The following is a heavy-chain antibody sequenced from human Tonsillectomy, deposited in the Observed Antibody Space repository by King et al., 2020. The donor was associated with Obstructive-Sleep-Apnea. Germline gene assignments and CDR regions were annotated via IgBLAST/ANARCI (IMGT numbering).Heavy chain of an antibody. CDR3: ARGQGFYESSGYSNWYFDL. CDR1: GGSFSGSF. CDR2: INHSGST. J-gene: IGHJ2*01. D-gene: IGHD3-22*01. Sequence: VQLQQWGAGLLKPSETLSLTCAVYGGSFSGSFWSWIRQPPGQGLEWIGEINHSGSTNYNPSLKSQVTISVDTSKNQFSLKLSSVIAADTAVYYWARGQGFYESSGYSNWYFDLWGRGTPVTVSA. V-gene: IGHV4-34*01.